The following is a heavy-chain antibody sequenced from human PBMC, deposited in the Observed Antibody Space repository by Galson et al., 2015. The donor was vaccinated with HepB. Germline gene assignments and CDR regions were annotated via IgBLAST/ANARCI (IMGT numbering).Heavy chain of an antibody. V-gene: IGHV4-59*01. CDR2: IYYSGST. CDR3: AGTYYDFWRGYYSFGLWEFDY. Sequence: SETLSLTCTVSGGSISSYYWSWIRQPPGKGLEWIGYIYYSGSTNYNPSLKSRVTISVDTSKNQFSLKLSSVTAADTAVYYCAGTYYDFWRGYYSFGLWEFDYWGQGTLVTVSS. CDR1: GGSISSYY. J-gene: IGHJ4*02. D-gene: IGHD3-3*01.